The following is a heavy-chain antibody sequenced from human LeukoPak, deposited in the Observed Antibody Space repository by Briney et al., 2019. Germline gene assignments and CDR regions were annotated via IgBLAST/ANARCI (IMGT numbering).Heavy chain of an antibody. CDR1: GYTFTSYG. D-gene: IGHD6-13*01. Sequence: ASVKVSCKASGYTFTSYGTSWVRQAPGQGLEWMGWISAYNGNTNYAQKLQGRVTMTTDTSTSTAYMELRSLRSDDTAVYYCARAPAGTGAFDIWGQGTMVTVSS. CDR3: ARAPAGTGAFDI. CDR2: ISAYNGNT. J-gene: IGHJ3*02. V-gene: IGHV1-18*01.